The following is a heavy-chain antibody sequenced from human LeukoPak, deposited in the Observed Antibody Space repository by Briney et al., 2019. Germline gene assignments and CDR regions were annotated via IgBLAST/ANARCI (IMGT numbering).Heavy chain of an antibody. V-gene: IGHV4-34*01. J-gene: IGHJ6*02. CDR2: INHSGST. CDR3: ARGLVTMVRGVLSGMDV. Sequence: PSETLSLTCTVSGGSISSYYWSWIRQPPGKGLEWIGEINHSGSTNYNPSLKSRVTISVDTSKNQFSLKLSSVTAADTAVYYCARGLVTMVRGVLSGMDVWGQGTTVTVSS. D-gene: IGHD3-10*01. CDR1: GGSISSYY.